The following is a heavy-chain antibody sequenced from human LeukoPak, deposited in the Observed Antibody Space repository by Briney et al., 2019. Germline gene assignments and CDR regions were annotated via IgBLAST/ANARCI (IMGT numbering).Heavy chain of an antibody. CDR1: GFTFSSYA. Sequence: SGGSLRLSCAASGFTFSSYAMSWVRQAPGKGLEWVSAISGSGGSTYYADSVKGRFTISRDNSKNTLYLQMNSLRAEDTAVYYCAKVGEWAQWELLPGNWFDPWGQGTLVTVSS. J-gene: IGHJ5*02. CDR3: AKVGEWAQWELLPGNWFDP. D-gene: IGHD1-26*01. V-gene: IGHV3-23*01. CDR2: ISGSGGST.